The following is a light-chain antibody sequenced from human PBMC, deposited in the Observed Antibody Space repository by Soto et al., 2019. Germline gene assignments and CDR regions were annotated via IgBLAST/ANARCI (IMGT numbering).Light chain of an antibody. J-gene: IGKJ4*01. CDR2: KAS. V-gene: IGKV1-5*03. Sequence: DVQMTQSPSTLSASVGDRVTITCRASQNVNSWLAWYQQKPGRAPNLLIHKASTLETGVPSRFSGSGSGTEFTLSISSLQPDDFATYYCQQYDSAPLTFGGGTKVEIK. CDR1: QNVNSW. CDR3: QQYDSAPLT.